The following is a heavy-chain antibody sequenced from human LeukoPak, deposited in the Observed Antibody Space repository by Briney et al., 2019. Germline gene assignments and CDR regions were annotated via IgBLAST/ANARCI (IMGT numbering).Heavy chain of an antibody. CDR2: IIPIFGTA. CDR3: ARTRTKGGFYYYYMDV. V-gene: IGHV1-69*13. Sequence: GASVKVSCKASVGTFISYAISWVRQAPGQGREWMGGIIPIFGTANYAQKVQGRVTINADESTRTDYMYLSRLRSEDTAVYYCARTRTKGGFYYYYMDVWGKGTTVTVSS. J-gene: IGHJ6*03. CDR1: VGTFISYA. D-gene: IGHD1-26*01.